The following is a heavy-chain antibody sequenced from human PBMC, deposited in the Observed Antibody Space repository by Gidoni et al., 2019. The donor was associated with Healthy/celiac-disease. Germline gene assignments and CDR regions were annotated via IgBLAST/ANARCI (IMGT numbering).Heavy chain of an antibody. J-gene: IGHJ4*02. Sequence: QVQLQQWGAGLLKPSETLSLTCAVYGGSFSGYYGRWTRQPPGKGLEWIGEINHSGSTNYNPSLKSRVTISVDTSKNQFSLKLSSVTAADTAVYYCARSPWDGYNRIFDYWGQGTLVTVSS. D-gene: IGHD5-12*01. CDR3: ARSPWDGYNRIFDY. V-gene: IGHV4-34*01. CDR2: INHSGST. CDR1: GGSFSGYY.